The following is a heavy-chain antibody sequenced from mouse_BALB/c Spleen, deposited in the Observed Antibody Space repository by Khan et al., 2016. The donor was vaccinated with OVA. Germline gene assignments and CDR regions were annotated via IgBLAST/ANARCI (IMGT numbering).Heavy chain of an antibody. CDR3: ARREQDFFDY. Sequence: QVQLQQSGAELVRPGASVMLSCKASGYTFTSYWINWVKQRPGQGLEWIGNIYPSDSYTNYNQEFKGKATLTVDKSSSTAYMQLSGPTSEDSAVYYCARREQDFFDYWGQGTTLTVSS. J-gene: IGHJ2*01. CDR2: IYPSDSYT. V-gene: IGHV1-69*02. CDR1: GYTFTSYW.